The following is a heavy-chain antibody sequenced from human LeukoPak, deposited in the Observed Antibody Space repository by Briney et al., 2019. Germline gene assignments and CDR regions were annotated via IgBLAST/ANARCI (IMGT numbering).Heavy chain of an antibody. CDR3: TTAPFRIASRDY. CDR2: IKSNIDGGAR. J-gene: IGHJ4*02. V-gene: IGHV3-15*01. CDR1: GFTFTNAY. Sequence: GGSLRLSCVASGFTFTNAYMTWVRQAPGKGLEWVGRIKSNIDGGARDLAAPVQGRFAISRDDSRSTLYLRMNSLKTEDTAVYYCTTAPFRIASRDYWGPGTLVTVSS. D-gene: IGHD6-6*01.